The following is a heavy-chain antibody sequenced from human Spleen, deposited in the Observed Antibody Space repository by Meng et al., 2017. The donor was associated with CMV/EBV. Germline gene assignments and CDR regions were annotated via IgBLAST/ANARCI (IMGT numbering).Heavy chain of an antibody. CDR2: IIPMFGAA. Sequence: SGGTLRRYGIRWVRQAPGQGLEWMGGIIPMFGAANYAQKFQGRVTITTDESTNTAYMELSRLRSEDTAFYYCATPRDGYNYNYFDYWGQGTLVTVSS. CDR1: GGTLRRYG. D-gene: IGHD5-24*01. J-gene: IGHJ4*02. CDR3: ATPRDGYNYNYFDY. V-gene: IGHV1-69*05.